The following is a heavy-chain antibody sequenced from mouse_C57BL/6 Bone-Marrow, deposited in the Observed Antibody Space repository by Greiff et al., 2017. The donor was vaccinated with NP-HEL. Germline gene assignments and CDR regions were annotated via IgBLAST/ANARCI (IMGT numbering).Heavy chain of an antibody. CDR1: GYTFTSYW. Sequence: QVQLKQPGAELVRPGTSVKLSCKASGYTFTSYWMHWVKQRPGQGLEWIGVIDPSDSYTNYNQKFKGKATLTVDTSSSTAYMQLSSLTSEDSAVYYCARWGVEDYWGQGTTLTVSS. J-gene: IGHJ2*01. CDR2: IDPSDSYT. CDR3: ARWGVEDY. V-gene: IGHV1-59*01. D-gene: IGHD1-1*01.